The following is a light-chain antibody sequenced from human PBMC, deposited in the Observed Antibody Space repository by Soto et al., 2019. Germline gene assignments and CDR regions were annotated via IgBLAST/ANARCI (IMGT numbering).Light chain of an antibody. J-gene: IGLJ1*01. CDR2: KVT. CDR3: ASSTSESLYV. CDR1: SSDVGGNKY. Sequence: QSALTQPASVSGSPGQSITISCTGTSSDVGGNKYVSWYQQYPGKVPKLLINKVTNRPLGVSYRFSGSKSGNTASLTISALLAEDEADYFCASSTSESLYVFGTGTKVTVL. V-gene: IGLV2-14*01.